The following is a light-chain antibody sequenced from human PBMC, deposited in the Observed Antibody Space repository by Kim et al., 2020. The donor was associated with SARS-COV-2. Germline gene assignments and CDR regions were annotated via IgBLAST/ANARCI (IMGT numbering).Light chain of an antibody. J-gene: IGLJ2*01. CDR1: SSDVGSYDR. Sequence: QSALTQPPSVSGSPGQSVTISCTGTSSDVGSYDRVSWYQQPPGTAPNLIIYEVSDRPTGVPHRFSGSKSGNPASLTISWLHTEDEADYYSSSYTSSSTLSFGGGTKVTVL. CDR3: SSYTSSSTLS. CDR2: EVS. V-gene: IGLV2-18*02.